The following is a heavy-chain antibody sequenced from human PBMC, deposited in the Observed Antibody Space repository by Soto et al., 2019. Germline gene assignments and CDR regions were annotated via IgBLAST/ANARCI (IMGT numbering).Heavy chain of an antibody. Sequence: QPGGSLRLSCAASGFTFSSYGMHWVRQAPGKGLEWVAVISYDGSNKYYADSVKGRFTISRDNSKNTLYLQMNSLRAEDTAVYYCAKGGDPLGYCSSTSCLGPGLVLPFYYYYGMDVWGQGTTVTVS. V-gene: IGHV3-30*18. CDR2: ISYDGSNK. J-gene: IGHJ6*02. CDR1: GFTFSSYG. D-gene: IGHD2-2*01. CDR3: AKGGDPLGYCSSTSCLGPGLVLPFYYYYGMDV.